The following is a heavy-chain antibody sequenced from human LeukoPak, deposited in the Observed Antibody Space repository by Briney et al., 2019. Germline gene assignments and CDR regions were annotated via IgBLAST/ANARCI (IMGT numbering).Heavy chain of an antibody. D-gene: IGHD6-19*01. V-gene: IGHV3-30-3*01. J-gene: IGHJ6*02. CDR1: GFTFSSYW. CDR3: ARDLHSSGWLAPYYYYGMDV. Sequence: GGSLRLSCAASGFTFSSYWMSWVRQAPGKGLEWVAVISYDGSNKYYADSVKGRFTISRDNSKNTLYLQMNSLRAEDTAVYYCARDLHSSGWLAPYYYYGMDVWGQGTTVTVS. CDR2: ISYDGSNK.